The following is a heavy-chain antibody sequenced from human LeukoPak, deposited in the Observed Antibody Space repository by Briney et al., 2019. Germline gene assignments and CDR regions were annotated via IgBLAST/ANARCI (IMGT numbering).Heavy chain of an antibody. CDR3: AVGGVYLRGGAEAFDI. Sequence: SETLSLTCTVSGGSTSSYYWSWIRLPPGKGLEWIGYLSKSGNTNYSPSLKSRVTIFGDTSKNQFFLKLSSVTAADTAVYYCAVGGVYLRGGAEAFDIWGQGTMVTVSS. J-gene: IGHJ3*02. V-gene: IGHV4-59*12. CDR1: GGSTSSYY. D-gene: IGHD3-10*01. CDR2: LSKSGNT.